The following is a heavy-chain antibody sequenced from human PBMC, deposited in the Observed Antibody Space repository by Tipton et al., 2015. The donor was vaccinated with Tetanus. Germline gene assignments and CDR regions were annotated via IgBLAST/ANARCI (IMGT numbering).Heavy chain of an antibody. J-gene: IGHJ5*02. Sequence: SLRLSCAASGFTFSSYTMHWVRQAPGRGLEWLAMLSDNGKYQSSAESVKGRFTISRDNAKNTLYLQMEHLRAEDTAVYYCARERFGYNFDIPSLWFGPWGQGTLVSVSS. CDR1: GFTFSSYT. D-gene: IGHD5-24*01. CDR3: ARERFGYNFDIPSLWFGP. CDR2: LSDNGKYQ. V-gene: IGHV3-30*04.